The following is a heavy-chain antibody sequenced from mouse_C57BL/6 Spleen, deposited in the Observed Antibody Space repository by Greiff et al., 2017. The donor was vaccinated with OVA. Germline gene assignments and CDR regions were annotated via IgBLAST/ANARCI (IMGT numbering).Heavy chain of an antibody. CDR2: VGYDGSN. CDR3: LLVFFAH. CDR1: GYSITSGYY. J-gene: IGHJ3*01. V-gene: IGHV3-6*01. Sequence: VQLKESGPGLVKPSQSLSLTCSVTGYSITSGYYWNWIRQFPGNKLEWMGYVGYDGSNNYNASLTPRKTITRDTSKNQFGLKLNSLTTDFFSTYVFLLVFFAHWGQLTLFPVAA. D-gene: IGHD1-1*01.